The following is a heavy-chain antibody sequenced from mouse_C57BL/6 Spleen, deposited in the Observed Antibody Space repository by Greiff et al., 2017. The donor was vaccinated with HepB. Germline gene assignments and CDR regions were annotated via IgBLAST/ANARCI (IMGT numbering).Heavy chain of an antibody. D-gene: IGHD3-2*02. Sequence: EVQLQQSGPELVKPGASVKISCKASGYTFTDYYMNWVKQSHGKSLEWIGDINPNNGGTSYNQKFKGKATLTVDKSSSTAYMELRSLTSEDSAVYYCARDSSGYWGQGTTLTVSS. CDR2: INPNNGGT. J-gene: IGHJ2*01. CDR3: ARDSSGY. CDR1: GYTFTDYY. V-gene: IGHV1-26*01.